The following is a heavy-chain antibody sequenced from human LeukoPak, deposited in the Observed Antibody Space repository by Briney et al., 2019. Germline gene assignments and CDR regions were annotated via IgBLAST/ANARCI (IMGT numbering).Heavy chain of an antibody. V-gene: IGHV1-46*01. J-gene: IGHJ6*03. Sequence: ASVKVSCKASGYTFTSYYMHWVRQAPGQGLEWMGMINPSGGSTSYAQKFQGRVTMTRDTSISTAYMELSRLRSDDTAVYYCARDGSYGLYYYYYYMDVWGKGTTVTVSS. CDR2: INPSGGST. D-gene: IGHD5-18*01. CDR3: ARDGSYGLYYYYYYMDV. CDR1: GYTFTSYY.